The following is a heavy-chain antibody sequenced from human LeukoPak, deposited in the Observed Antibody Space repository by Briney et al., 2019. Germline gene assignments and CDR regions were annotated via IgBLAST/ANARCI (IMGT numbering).Heavy chain of an antibody. V-gene: IGHV4-39*01. CDR3: ERGYGRYNYFDS. D-gene: IGHD2-15*01. Sequence: SETLSLTCTVSGGSISSSSYHWGWIRQTPGKGLEWIGRSYYNGDTYFNASLKSRVAIFVDTSKNQFSLELSSVTAADTAVYYCERGYGRYNYFDSWGQGTLVTVSS. CDR1: GGSISSSSYH. J-gene: IGHJ5*01. CDR2: SYYNGDT.